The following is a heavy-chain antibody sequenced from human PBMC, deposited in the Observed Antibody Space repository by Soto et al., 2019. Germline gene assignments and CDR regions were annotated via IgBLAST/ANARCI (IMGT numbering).Heavy chain of an antibody. V-gene: IGHV4-30-2*01. CDR2: IYHSGST. D-gene: IGHD6-19*01. CDR3: ASAGGLGAVAADY. CDR1: GGSISSGGYS. J-gene: IGHJ4*02. Sequence: QLQLQESGSGLVKPSQTLSLTCAVSGGSISSGGYSWSWIRQPPGKGLEWIGYIYHSGSTYYNPSLKGRVTISVDRSKNQFSLKLSCVTAADTAVYYCASAGGLGAVAADYWGQGTLVTVSS.